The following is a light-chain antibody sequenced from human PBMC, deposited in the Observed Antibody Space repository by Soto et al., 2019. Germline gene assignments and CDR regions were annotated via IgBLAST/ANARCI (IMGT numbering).Light chain of an antibody. J-gene: IGLJ1*01. CDR1: SSDGGGYNY. V-gene: IGLV2-14*01. CDR2: EVS. Sequence: QSALTQPASVSGSPGQSITISCTGTSSDGGGYNYVSWYQQHPGKAPKVMIYEVSNRPSGVSNRFSGSKSGNTASLTISGLQAEDEADYYCCSYTNSNTLVFGTGTKVTVL. CDR3: CSYTNSNTLV.